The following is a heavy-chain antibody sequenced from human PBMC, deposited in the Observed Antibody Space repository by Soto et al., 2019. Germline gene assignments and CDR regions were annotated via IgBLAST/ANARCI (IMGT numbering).Heavy chain of an antibody. CDR1: GYTFTSYG. V-gene: IGHV1-18*01. D-gene: IGHD4-17*01. Sequence: QVQLVQSGAEVKKPGASVKGSCKASGYTFTSYGISWVRQAPRQGLEWMGWISAYNGNTNYAQKLQGRVTMTTDTSTSTAYMELRRLRSDDTAVYYCARHLGGTTVTTVVDYWGQGTLVTVSS. J-gene: IGHJ4*02. CDR3: ARHLGGTTVTTVVDY. CDR2: ISAYNGNT.